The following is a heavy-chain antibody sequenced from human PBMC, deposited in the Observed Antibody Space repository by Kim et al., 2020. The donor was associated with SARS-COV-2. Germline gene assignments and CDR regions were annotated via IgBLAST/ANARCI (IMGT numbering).Heavy chain of an antibody. CDR2: IYYSGST. Sequence: SETLSLTCTVSGGSISSGGYYWSRIRQHPGKGLEWIGYIYYSGSTYYNPSLKSRVTISVDTSKNQFSLKLSSVTAADTAVYYCARSGGFTMVRGVIAPAGNWFDPWGQGTLVTVSS. CDR1: GGSISSGGYY. CDR3: ARSGGFTMVRGVIAPAGNWFDP. D-gene: IGHD3-10*01. J-gene: IGHJ5*02. V-gene: IGHV4-31*03.